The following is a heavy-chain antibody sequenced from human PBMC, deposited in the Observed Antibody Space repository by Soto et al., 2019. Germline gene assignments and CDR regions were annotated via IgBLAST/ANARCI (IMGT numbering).Heavy chain of an antibody. J-gene: IGHJ4*01. CDR3: TRGSASGAFDY. CDR1: GFIFSRYA. Sequence: EGQLLESGGDLLQPGGSLRLSCAASGFIFSRYAMGWVRQAPGKGLEWVSAISGRGGTIYYADSVKGRFTISRDNSKNTLYLQMNTLRGQDSAVDYCTRGSASGAFDYWGHGALVTVSS. V-gene: IGHV3-23*01. CDR2: ISGRGGTI. D-gene: IGHD2-8*02.